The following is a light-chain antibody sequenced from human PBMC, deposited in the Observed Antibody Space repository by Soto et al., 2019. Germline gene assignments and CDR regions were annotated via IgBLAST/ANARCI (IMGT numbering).Light chain of an antibody. CDR3: QQYNNGPTYT. J-gene: IGKJ2*01. CDR1: KSISSS. Sequence: EIVMTQSPATLSVSPGERATLSCRASKSISSSLAWYQQKPGQAPRLLIYGASTRATGIPARFSGSGSGTEFTLTISSLQSEDFAVYYCQQYNNGPTYTFGQGTKLEI. CDR2: GAS. V-gene: IGKV3-15*01.